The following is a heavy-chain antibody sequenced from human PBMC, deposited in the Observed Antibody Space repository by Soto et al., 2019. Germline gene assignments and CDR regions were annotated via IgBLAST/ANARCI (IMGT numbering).Heavy chain of an antibody. CDR2: INKDGSDR. V-gene: IGHV3-7*03. J-gene: IGHJ6*02. CDR1: GLTFNNYW. Sequence: EVQLLESGGGLEQPGGSLRLSCAASGLTFNNYWMTWVRQSPGKGLEWVANINKDGSDRNYVDSVKGRFSISRDNAKNSLYLQMNSLRVEDTAMYYCTRWNYAMDVWGQGTTVTVSS. CDR3: TRWNYAMDV.